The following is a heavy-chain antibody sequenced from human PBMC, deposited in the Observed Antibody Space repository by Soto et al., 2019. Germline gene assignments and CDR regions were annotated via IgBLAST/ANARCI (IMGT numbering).Heavy chain of an antibody. D-gene: IGHD5-18*01. CDR1: GASISGYY. Sequence: SETLSLTCTVSGASISGYYWSWIRKSAGKGLEWIGRIYATGTTDYNPSLKSRVMMSVDTSNSTAYMDLHRLLSDDTAVYYCARGPRKQLWFPFAFWGQGSLVTVSS. J-gene: IGHJ4*02. V-gene: IGHV4-4*07. CDR3: ARGPRKQLWFPFAF. CDR2: IYATGTT.